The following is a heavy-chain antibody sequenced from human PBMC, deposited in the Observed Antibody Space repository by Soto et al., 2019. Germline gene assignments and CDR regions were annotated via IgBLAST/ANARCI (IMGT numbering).Heavy chain of an antibody. CDR2: IIPIFGTA. CDR1: GGTFSSYA. V-gene: IGHV1-69*13. J-gene: IGHJ5*02. CDR3: ARDSYCGGDCYSGWFDP. Sequence: ASVKVSCKASGGTFSSYAISWLRQAPGQGLEWMGGIIPIFGTANCAQKFQGRVTITADESTSTAYMELSSLRSEDTAVYYCARDSYCGGDCYSGWFDPWGQGTLVTVSS. D-gene: IGHD2-21*02.